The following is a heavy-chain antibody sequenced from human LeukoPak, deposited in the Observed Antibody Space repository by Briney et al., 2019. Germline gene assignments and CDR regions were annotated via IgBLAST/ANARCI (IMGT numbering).Heavy chain of an antibody. CDR1: GYTFTGYY. CDR2: INPNSGGT. CDR3: ARAYCSSTSCHMDV. J-gene: IGHJ6*03. D-gene: IGHD2-2*01. Sequence: ASVKVSCKASGYTFTGYYMHWVRQAPGQGLEWMGWINPNSGGTNYAQKFQGRVTMTRDTSTSTVYMELSSLRSEDTAVYYCARAYCSSTSCHMDVWGKGTMVTVSS. V-gene: IGHV1-2*02.